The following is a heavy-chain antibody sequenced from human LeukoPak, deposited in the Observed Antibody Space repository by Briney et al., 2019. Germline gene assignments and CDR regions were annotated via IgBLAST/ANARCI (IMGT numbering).Heavy chain of an antibody. CDR3: ARIAYNRVYYFDY. D-gene: IGHD1-14*01. CDR2: IYYSGTT. Sequence: PSETLSLTCTVSGGSISSSSDYWGWIRQPPGRGLEWIGNIYYSGTTYFNASLKSRVTISVDTSKNQFSLKLPSVTAADTAVYYCARIAYNRVYYFDYWGQGTLVTVSS. J-gene: IGHJ4*02. V-gene: IGHV4-39*01. CDR1: GGSISSSSDY.